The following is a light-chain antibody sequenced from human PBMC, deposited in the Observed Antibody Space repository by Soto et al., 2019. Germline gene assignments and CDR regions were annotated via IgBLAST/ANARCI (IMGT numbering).Light chain of an antibody. J-gene: IGLJ1*01. V-gene: IGLV2-14*01. CDR2: DVT. CDR3: SSYTSTSTPWV. Sequence: HSVLTQPASVSGSPGQSITISCTGTSSDVGGYNYVSWYQQHPGKAPKLMIYDVTDRPSGVSNRFSGSKSGNTASLTISGLQAEDEADYNCSSYTSTSTPWVFGTGTKVTVL. CDR1: SSDVGGYNY.